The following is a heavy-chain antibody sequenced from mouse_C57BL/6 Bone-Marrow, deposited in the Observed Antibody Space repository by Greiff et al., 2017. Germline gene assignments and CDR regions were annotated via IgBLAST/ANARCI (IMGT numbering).Heavy chain of an antibody. J-gene: IGHJ2*02. CDR3: ARGGNDGGYDFDY. Sequence: QVQLQQSGAELVKPGASVKMSCKASGYSFTTYPIEWMMQNHGKSLEWIGNFHPYNDDTLYNEKFKGKATLTVDKSSSTVYLVRSRLSSDDSAFYYGARGGNDGGYDFDYWGQGTSRTVSS. D-gene: IGHD1-1*02. V-gene: IGHV1-47*01. CDR1: GYSFTTYP. CDR2: FHPYNDDT.